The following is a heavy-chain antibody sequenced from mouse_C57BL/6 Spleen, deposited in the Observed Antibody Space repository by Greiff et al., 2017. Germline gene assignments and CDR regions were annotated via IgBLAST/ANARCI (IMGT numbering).Heavy chain of an antibody. V-gene: IGHV5-9-1*02. CDR3: TGDALYDDDGRFAY. CDR1: GFTFSSYA. CDR2: ISSGGDYI. Sequence: EVKVEESGEGLVKPGGSLKLSCAASGFTFSSYAMSWVRQTPEKRLEWVAYISSGGDYIYDADTVKGRFTSTRDNARNTLYLQMSSLKSEDTAMYYCTGDALYDDDGRFAYWGQGTLVTVSA. J-gene: IGHJ3*01. D-gene: IGHD2-4*01.